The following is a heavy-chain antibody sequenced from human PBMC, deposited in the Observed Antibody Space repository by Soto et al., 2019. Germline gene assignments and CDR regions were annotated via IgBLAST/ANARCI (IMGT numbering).Heavy chain of an antibody. CDR3: ARLGDDYIWGSYRPDVDY. CDR2: ISAYNGNT. Sequence: QVQLVQSGAEVKKPGASVKVSCKASGYTFTSYGISWVRQAPGQGLEWMGWISAYNGNTNYAQKLQGRVTMTTDTSTSTAYMELRSLRSDDTAVYYCARLGDDYIWGSYRPDVDYWGQGTLVTVSS. J-gene: IGHJ4*02. D-gene: IGHD3-16*02. CDR1: GYTFTSYG. V-gene: IGHV1-18*01.